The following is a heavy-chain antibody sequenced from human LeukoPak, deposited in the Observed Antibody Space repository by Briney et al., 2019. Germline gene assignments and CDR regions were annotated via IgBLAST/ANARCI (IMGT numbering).Heavy chain of an antibody. D-gene: IGHD3-22*01. CDR2: ISAYNGNT. Sequence: ASVKVSCKASGYTFTSYGISWVRQAPGQGLEWMGWISAYNGNTNYAQKLQGRVTMTTDTSTSTAYMELRSLRSDDTAVYYCARLQAGYDSSGYPDYWGQGTLVTVSS. CDR3: ARLQAGYDSSGYPDY. V-gene: IGHV1-18*01. CDR1: GYTFTSYG. J-gene: IGHJ4*02.